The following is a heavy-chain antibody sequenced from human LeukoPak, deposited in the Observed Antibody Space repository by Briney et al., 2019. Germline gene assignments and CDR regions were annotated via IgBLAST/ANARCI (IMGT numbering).Heavy chain of an antibody. CDR2: ISYDGSNE. V-gene: IGHV3-30*18. J-gene: IGHJ4*02. CDR1: GFTFSTYG. CDR3: AKDHYWSIDY. Sequence: GGSLRLSCAASGFTFSTYGMHWVRQAPGKGLEWVAVISYDGSNEYYADSVKGRFTISRDIAKNTLYLQMNSLRAEDTGVYYCAKDHYWSIDYWGRGTLVTVSS. D-gene: IGHD3-3*01.